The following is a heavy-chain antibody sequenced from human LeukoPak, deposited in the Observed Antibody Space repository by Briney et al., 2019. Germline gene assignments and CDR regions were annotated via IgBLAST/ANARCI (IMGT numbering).Heavy chain of an antibody. CDR3: AHAGDYGYFDY. J-gene: IGHJ4*02. V-gene: IGHV3-23*01. CDR2: ISGSGGST. D-gene: IGHD4-17*01. CDR1: GFTFSSYA. Sequence: GGSLRLSCAASGFTFSSYAMSWVRQAPGKGLGWVSAISGSGGSTYYADPVKGRFTISRDNSKNTLYLQMNSLRAEDTAVYYCAHAGDYGYFDYWGQGTLVTVSS.